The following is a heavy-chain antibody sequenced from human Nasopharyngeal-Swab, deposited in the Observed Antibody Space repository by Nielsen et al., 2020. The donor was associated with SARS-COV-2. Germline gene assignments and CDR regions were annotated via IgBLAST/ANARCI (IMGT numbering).Heavy chain of an antibody. D-gene: IGHD1-7*01. CDR1: GYTFTSYG. Sequence: ASVKVSCNASGYTFTSYGISWVRQAPGQGLEWMGWISAYNGNTNYAQKLQGRVTMTTDTSTSTAYMELRSLRSDDTAVYYCARTDWNYDRSWFDPWGQGTLVTVSS. CDR2: ISAYNGNT. J-gene: IGHJ5*02. V-gene: IGHV1-18*04. CDR3: ARTDWNYDRSWFDP.